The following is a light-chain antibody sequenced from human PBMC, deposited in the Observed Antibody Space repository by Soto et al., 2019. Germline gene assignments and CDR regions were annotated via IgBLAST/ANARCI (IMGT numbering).Light chain of an antibody. J-gene: IGLJ1*01. Sequence: QSALTQPPSASGSPGQSVTISCTGTSSDVGGYKFVSWYQQHPGKAPKLIIYEVNQRPSGVPDRFSGSKSGNTASLTISGLQAEDEADYYCSSYTSDWGVFGTGTKLTVL. CDR1: SSDVGGYKF. CDR3: SSYTSDWGV. V-gene: IGLV2-8*01. CDR2: EVN.